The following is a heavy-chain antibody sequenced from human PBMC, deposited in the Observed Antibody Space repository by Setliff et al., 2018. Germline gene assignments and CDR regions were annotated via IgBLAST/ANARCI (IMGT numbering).Heavy chain of an antibody. V-gene: IGHV3-48*03. CDR2: ISSSGSTI. Sequence: PGGSLRLSCAASGFTFSSYEMNWVRQAPGKGLEWVSYISSSGSTIYYADSVKGRFTISRDNAKNSLYLQMNSLRAEDTAVYYCARAFLIVPQAYYGMDVWGQGTTVTVSS. D-gene: IGHD2-21*01. CDR1: GFTFSSYE. J-gene: IGHJ6*02. CDR3: ARAFLIVPQAYYGMDV.